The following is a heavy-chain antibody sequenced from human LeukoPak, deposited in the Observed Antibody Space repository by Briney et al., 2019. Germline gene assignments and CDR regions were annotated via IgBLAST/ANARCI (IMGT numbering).Heavy chain of an antibody. D-gene: IGHD5-24*01. CDR2: ISWNSGSI. J-gene: IGHJ4*02. Sequence: GRSLRLSCAASGFTFDDYAMHWVRQAPGKGLEWVSGISWNSGSIGYADSVKGRFTISRDNAKNSLYLQMNSLRAEDTALYYCAKDMGRWLQLDGFDYWGQGTLVTVSS. CDR1: GFTFDDYA. CDR3: AKDMGRWLQLDGFDY. V-gene: IGHV3-9*01.